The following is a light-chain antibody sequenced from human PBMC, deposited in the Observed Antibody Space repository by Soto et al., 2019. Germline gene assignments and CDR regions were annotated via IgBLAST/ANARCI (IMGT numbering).Light chain of an antibody. V-gene: IGLV2-14*01. J-gene: IGLJ1*01. CDR1: SGDIGSYNR. Sequence: SVLTQPASVSGSPGQSITISCTGTSGDIGSYNRVSWYQQHPGKAPKLIIYEVTDRPSGVSNRFSGPKSGNTASLTISGLQAEDEAEYYCSSYTNINTRACVFGTGTRSPS. CDR3: SSYTNINTRACV. CDR2: EVT.